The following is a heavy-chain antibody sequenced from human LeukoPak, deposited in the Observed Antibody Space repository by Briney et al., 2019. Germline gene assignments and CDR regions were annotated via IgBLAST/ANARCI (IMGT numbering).Heavy chain of an antibody. Sequence: ASVKVSCTVSGYTLTELSMHWVRQAPGKGLEWVGGFDPEDGETIYAQKFQGRVTMTEDTSTDTAYMELSSLRSEDTAVYYCATDPHYYGSGSYYNSPMDVWGQGTTVTVSS. CDR3: ATDPHYYGSGSYYNSPMDV. CDR1: GYTLTELS. CDR2: FDPEDGET. D-gene: IGHD3-10*01. J-gene: IGHJ6*02. V-gene: IGHV1-24*01.